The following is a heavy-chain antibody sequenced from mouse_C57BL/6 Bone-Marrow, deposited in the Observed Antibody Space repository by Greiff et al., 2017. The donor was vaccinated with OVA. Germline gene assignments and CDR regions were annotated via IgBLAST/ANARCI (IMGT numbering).Heavy chain of an antibody. Sequence: EVMLVESEGGLVQPGSSMKLSCTASGFTFSDYYMAWVRQVPEKGLEWVANINYDGSSTYYLDSLKSRFIISRDNAKNILYLQMSSLKSEDTATVYCARGGWDWYFDVWGTGTTVTVSS. CDR1: GFTFSDYY. CDR3: ARGGWDWYFDV. V-gene: IGHV5-16*01. CDR2: INYDGSST. J-gene: IGHJ1*03. D-gene: IGHD3-3*01.